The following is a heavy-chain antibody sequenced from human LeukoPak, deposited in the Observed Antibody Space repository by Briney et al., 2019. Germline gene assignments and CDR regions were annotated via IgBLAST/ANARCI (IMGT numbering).Heavy chain of an antibody. Sequence: ASVKVSCKASGYTFTDYYLHWVRQAPGQGLEWMGWIHPPIGGTNYAEKLQGRVTMTRDTSISTAYMDLRRLRSDDTTVYYCAREPLKAYCGGDCYRDAFDICGEGTMVTVSS. CDR3: AREPLKAYCGGDCYRDAFDI. V-gene: IGHV1-2*02. CDR2: IHPPIGGT. CDR1: GYTFTDYY. J-gene: IGHJ3*02. D-gene: IGHD2-21*02.